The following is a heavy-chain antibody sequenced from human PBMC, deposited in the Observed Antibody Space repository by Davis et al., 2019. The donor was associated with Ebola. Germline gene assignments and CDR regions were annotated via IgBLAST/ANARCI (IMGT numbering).Heavy chain of an antibody. CDR2: IFPNDEK. D-gene: IGHD1-14*01. V-gene: IGHV2-26*01. J-gene: IGHJ5*02. CDR1: GFSLSNGRMG. CDR3: ARYNNAWRWFDP. Sequence: SGPTLVKPTETLTLTCTVSGFSLSNGRMGVSWIRQPPGKALEWLAHIFPNDEKFYTTSLKSRLTISKDTSKSQVVLTMTNLDPTDTATFYCARYNNAWRWFDPWGQGTLVTVSS.